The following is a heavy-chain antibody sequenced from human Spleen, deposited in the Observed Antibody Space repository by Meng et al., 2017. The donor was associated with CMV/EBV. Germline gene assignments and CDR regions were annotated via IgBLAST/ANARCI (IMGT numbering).Heavy chain of an antibody. V-gene: IGHV4-39*07. CDR3: ATSRYSGGWYTAFVD. CDR1: GGSISSSTYY. J-gene: IGHJ6*02. Sequence: SETLSLTCTVSGGSISSSTYYWGWIRQPPGKGLEWIGSIYYSGSTYYNPSLKSRVTISVDTSTNQFSLKLTSVTAADTAVYYCATSRYSGGWYTAFVDWGQGTTVTVSS. CDR2: IYYSGST. D-gene: IGHD6-19*01.